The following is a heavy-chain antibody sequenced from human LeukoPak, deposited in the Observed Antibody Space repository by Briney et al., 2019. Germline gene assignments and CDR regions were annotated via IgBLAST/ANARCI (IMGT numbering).Heavy chain of an antibody. Sequence: ASVKVSCKASGYTFTGYYMHWVRQAPGQGLEWMGWINPNSGGTNYAQKFQGRVTMTRDTSISTAYMELRSLRSDDTAVYYCARADELYYDILTGYYISPLGGLMGPLDYWGQGTLVTVSS. CDR2: INPNSGGT. D-gene: IGHD3-9*01. CDR1: GYTFTGYY. CDR3: ARADELYYDILTGYYISPLGGLMGPLDY. V-gene: IGHV1-2*02. J-gene: IGHJ4*02.